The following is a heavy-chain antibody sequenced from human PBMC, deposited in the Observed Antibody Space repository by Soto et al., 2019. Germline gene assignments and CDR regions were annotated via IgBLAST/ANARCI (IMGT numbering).Heavy chain of an antibody. Sequence: GGSLRLSCAASGFTFSSYALSWIRQAPGKGLEWVAAISDSGGSTYYADSVKGRFTISRDNSKNTLYLQMNSLRAEDTAVYYCAKDRHWSDAPYYYYFYGMDVWGQGTTVTVSS. CDR1: GFTFSSYA. CDR2: ISDSGGST. D-gene: IGHD1-1*01. J-gene: IGHJ6*02. V-gene: IGHV3-23*01. CDR3: AKDRHWSDAPYYYYFYGMDV.